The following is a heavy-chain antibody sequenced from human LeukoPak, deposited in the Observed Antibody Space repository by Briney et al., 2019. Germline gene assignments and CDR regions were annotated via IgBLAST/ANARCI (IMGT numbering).Heavy chain of an antibody. V-gene: IGHV4-39*01. J-gene: IGHJ4*02. CDR1: GGSISNSSYY. CDR2: MYYSGST. Sequence: PSETLSLTCTVSGGSISNSSYYWGWIRQPPGKGLEWIGSMYYSGSTYCNPSLKSRATISVDTSKNQFSLKLSSVTAADTAVYYCARHGRMGTINPSYWGQGTLVTVSS. D-gene: IGHD5-24*01. CDR3: ARHGRMGTINPSY.